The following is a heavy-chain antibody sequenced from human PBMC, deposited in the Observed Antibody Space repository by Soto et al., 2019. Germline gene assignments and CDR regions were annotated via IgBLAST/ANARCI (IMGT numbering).Heavy chain of an antibody. Sequence: QAPGKGLEWLAVIVREGTEQYYADSVKGRFTISRDNFKNTLYLQMNSPRVDDTAVYYCARDDDYPDNGFDYWGQGTLLTVSS. J-gene: IGHJ4*02. V-gene: IGHV3-33*01. CDR3: ARDDDYPDNGFDY. D-gene: IGHD4-17*01. CDR2: IVREGTEQ.